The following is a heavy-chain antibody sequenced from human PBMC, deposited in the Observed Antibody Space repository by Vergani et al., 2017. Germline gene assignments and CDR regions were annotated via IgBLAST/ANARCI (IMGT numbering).Heavy chain of an antibody. CDR1: GYTLTELS. J-gene: IGHJ3*02. D-gene: IGHD4-23*01. CDR3: ATGGWYDYGGNGETVGAFDI. V-gene: IGHV1-24*01. CDR2: FDPEDGET. Sequence: QVQLVQSGAEVKKPGASVKVSCKVSGYTLTELSMHWVRHAPGKGLEWMGGFDPEDGETIYAQKFQGRVTMTEDTSTDTAYMELSSLRSEDTAVYYCATGGWYDYGGNGETVGAFDIWGQGTMVTVSS.